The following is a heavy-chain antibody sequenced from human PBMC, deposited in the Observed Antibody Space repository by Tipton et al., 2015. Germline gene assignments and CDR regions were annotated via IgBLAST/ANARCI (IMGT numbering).Heavy chain of an antibody. J-gene: IGHJ3*02. V-gene: IGHV4-39*07. CDR3: AREGHDSGGYSIHGFNI. Sequence: TLSLTCTVSGGSINSNSFYWGWIRQPPGKGLEWIGNIHYSGSTNYNPSLKSRVTISVDTSKNQFSLKLSSVTAADTAVYYCAREGHDSGGYSIHGFNIWGQGTMVTVSS. CDR1: GGSINSNSFY. CDR2: IHYSGST. D-gene: IGHD3-22*01.